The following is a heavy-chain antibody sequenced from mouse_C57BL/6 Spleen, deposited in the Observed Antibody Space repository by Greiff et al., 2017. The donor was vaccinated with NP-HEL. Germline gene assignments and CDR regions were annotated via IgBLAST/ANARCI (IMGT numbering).Heavy chain of an antibody. J-gene: IGHJ4*01. CDR2: IWSDGST. CDR3: ARHGQLRPSYAMDY. Sequence: QVQLQQSGPGLVAPSQSLSITCTVSGFSLTSYGVHWVRQPPGKGLEWLVVIWSDGSTTYNSALKSRLSISKDNSKSQVFLKMNSLQTDDTAMYYCARHGQLRPSYAMDYWGQGTSVTVSS. CDR1: GFSLTSYG. V-gene: IGHV2-6-1*01. D-gene: IGHD3-2*02.